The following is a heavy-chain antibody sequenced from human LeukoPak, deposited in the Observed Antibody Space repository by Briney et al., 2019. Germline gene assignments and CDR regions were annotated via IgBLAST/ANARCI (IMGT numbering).Heavy chain of an antibody. V-gene: IGHV4-39*01. CDR3: ARQLSMITFGGVISLRTFDI. Sequence: SETLSLTCTVSGGSISSSSYYWGWIRQPPGKGLEWIGSIYYSGSTYYNPSLKSRATISVDTSKNQFSLKLSSVTAADTAVYYCARQLSMITFGGVISLRTFDIWGQGTMVTVSS. CDR1: GGSISSSSYY. D-gene: IGHD3-16*02. CDR2: IYYSGST. J-gene: IGHJ3*02.